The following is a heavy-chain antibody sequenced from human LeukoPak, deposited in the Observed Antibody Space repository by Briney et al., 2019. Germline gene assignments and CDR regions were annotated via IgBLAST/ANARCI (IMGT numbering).Heavy chain of an antibody. CDR3: ATGHSYGYEY. J-gene: IGHJ4*02. CDR1: GFTFSTFW. CDR2: IKGDGRST. D-gene: IGHD5-18*01. V-gene: IGHV3-74*01. Sequence: QPGGSLRLSCAASGFTFSTFWMHWVRQAPGKGLVWVSLIKGDGRSTNYADSVKGRFTISRDNAKNTVYLQMNNLRAEDTAVYYCATGHSYGYEYWGQGTLVTVSS.